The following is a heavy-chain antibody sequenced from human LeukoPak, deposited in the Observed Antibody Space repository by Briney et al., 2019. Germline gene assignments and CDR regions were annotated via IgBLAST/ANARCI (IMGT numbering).Heavy chain of an antibody. CDR1: GFTFSSSW. Sequence: GGSLRLSCAASGFTFSSSWMTWVRQAPGKGLEWVAHINEDGSDKYYVDSVTGRFSISRDNTKNSLYLQMSSLRAEDTAVYYCATWSNAWEFDYWGQGTLVSVSS. CDR3: ATWSNAWEFDY. D-gene: IGHD1-26*01. CDR2: INEDGSDK. J-gene: IGHJ4*02. V-gene: IGHV3-7*05.